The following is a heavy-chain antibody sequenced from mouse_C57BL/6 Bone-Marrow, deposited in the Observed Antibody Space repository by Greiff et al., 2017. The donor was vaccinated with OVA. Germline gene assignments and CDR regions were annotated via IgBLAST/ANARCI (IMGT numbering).Heavy chain of an antibody. CDR2: INPNNGGT. J-gene: IGHJ4*01. V-gene: IGHV1-26*01. CDR1: GYTFTDYY. Sequence: VQLQQSGPELVKPGASVKISCKASGYTFTDYYMNWVKQSHGKSLEWIGDINPNNGGTSYNQKFKGKATLTVDKSSSTAYMELRSLTSEDSAVYYCARLIYYDYDGYAMDYWGQGTSVTVSS. CDR3: ARLIYYDYDGYAMDY. D-gene: IGHD2-4*01.